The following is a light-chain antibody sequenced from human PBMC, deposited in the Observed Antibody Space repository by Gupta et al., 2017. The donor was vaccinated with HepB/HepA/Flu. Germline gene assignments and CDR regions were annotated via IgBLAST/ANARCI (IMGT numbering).Light chain of an antibody. Sequence: SALTQPASVSGSPGQSITISCTGTTSDVGSYNLVSWYQQNPGKAPTLMIYEVSKRPSGVSNRFSGSKSGNTASLTISGLQAEDEADYYCCSYAGSSTSPYVFGTGTKVTVL. CDR1: TSDVGSYNL. CDR2: EVS. V-gene: IGLV2-23*02. CDR3: CSYAGSSTSPYV. J-gene: IGLJ1*01.